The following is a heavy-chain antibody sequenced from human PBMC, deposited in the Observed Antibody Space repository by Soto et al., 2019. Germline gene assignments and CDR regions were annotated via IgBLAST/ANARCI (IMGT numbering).Heavy chain of an antibody. CDR3: AGADQGAWFYWFDP. CDR1: GYSISSGYY. Sequence: SETLSLTCAVSGYSISSGYYWGWIRQPPGKGLEWIGSIYHSGSTYYNPSLKSRVTISVDTSKNQFSLKLSSVTAADTAVYYCAGADQGAWFYWFDPWGQGTLVTSPQ. J-gene: IGHJ5*02. CDR2: IYHSGST. D-gene: IGHD3-9*01. V-gene: IGHV4-38-2*01.